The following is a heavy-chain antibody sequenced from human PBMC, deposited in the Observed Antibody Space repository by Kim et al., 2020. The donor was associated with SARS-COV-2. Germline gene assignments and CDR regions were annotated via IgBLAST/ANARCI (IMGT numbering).Heavy chain of an antibody. J-gene: IGHJ3*02. Sequence: GGSLRLSCAASGFTFSNYAMSWVRQAPGKGLEWVSYIRGGGAGTFYADSVKGRCTISRDNSRNTLSLQLNSLRAEDTAIYYCAKCHSNWGNDAFDIWGLGTMVTVSS. V-gene: IGHV3-23*01. CDR3: AKCHSNWGNDAFDI. CDR2: IRGGGAGT. D-gene: IGHD3-16*01. CDR1: GFTFSNYA.